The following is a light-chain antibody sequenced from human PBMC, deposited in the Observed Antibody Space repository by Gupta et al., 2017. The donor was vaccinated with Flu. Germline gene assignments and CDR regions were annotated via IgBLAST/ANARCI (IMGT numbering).Light chain of an antibody. CDR3: SSYRSNSALYV. Sequence: QSALTQPASVSGPPGQSTTISCTGTSSDIGGYNNVSWYQHQPGKAPKLLIYEVSNRPSGFSNRFSGSKSGNTASLTISGLQAEDEADYYCSSYRSNSALYVFGSGTKVTVL. V-gene: IGLV2-14*01. J-gene: IGLJ1*01. CDR1: SSDIGGYNN. CDR2: EVS.